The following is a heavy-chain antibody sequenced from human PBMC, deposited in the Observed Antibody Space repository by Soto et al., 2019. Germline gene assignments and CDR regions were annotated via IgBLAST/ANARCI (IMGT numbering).Heavy chain of an antibody. CDR3: AXXXYSXSWYDY. Sequence: QVQLVQSGAEVKKPGSXXXVXXXASXGTFXXYXIXXXRQAPGQGLEWMGGIIPIFGTANYAQKFQGRVTITADESTSTAYMELSSLRSEDTAVYXCAXXXYSXSWYDYWGQGTLVTVSS. J-gene: IGHJ4*02. CDR2: IIPIFGTA. CDR1: XGTFXXYX. D-gene: IGHD6-13*01. V-gene: IGHV1-69*12.